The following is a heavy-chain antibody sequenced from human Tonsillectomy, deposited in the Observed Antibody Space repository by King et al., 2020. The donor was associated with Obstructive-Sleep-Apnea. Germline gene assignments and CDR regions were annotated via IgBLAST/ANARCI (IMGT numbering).Heavy chain of an antibody. Sequence: VQLVESGAEVKKPGASVKVSCKASGYTFTSYYMHWVRQAPGQGLEWMGIINPTGGSTSYAQKFQGRVTMTSDTSTGTVYMELSSLRSEDTAVYYCARAEDYDSSGYYYFIAAFDIWGQGTMVTVSS. V-gene: IGHV1-46*03. J-gene: IGHJ3*02. CDR1: GYTFTSYY. D-gene: IGHD3-22*01. CDR3: ARAEDYDSSGYYYFIAAFDI. CDR2: INPTGGST.